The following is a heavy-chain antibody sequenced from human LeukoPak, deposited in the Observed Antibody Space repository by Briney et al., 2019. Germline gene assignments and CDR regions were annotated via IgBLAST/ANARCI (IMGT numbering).Heavy chain of an antibody. J-gene: IGHJ3*02. V-gene: IGHV4-59*08. CDR3: ARGNDYGDYVEAFDI. CDR2: IYYSGST. CDR1: GGSISSYY. Sequence: SETLSLTCAVSGGSISSYYWSWIRQPPGKGLEWIWYIYYSGSTNYNPSLTSRVTISVDTTKNQFSLKLSSVTAADTAVYYCARGNDYGDYVEAFDIWGQGTMVTVSS. D-gene: IGHD4-17*01.